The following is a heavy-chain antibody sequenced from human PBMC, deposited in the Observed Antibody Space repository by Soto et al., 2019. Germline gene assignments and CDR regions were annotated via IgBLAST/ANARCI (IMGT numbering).Heavy chain of an antibody. V-gene: IGHV3-48*01. Sequence: EVQLVESGGGLVQPGGSLRLSCAAAGFTFGDYGMNWVRQAPGKGLEWVSYIRGSSSPIYYTESVRGRLTISRDNAKNSLYLRMDSRGAEDTAVYYCVRDAPAMFRGISFDYWGQGILVVVSS. J-gene: IGHJ4*02. CDR2: IRGSSSPI. D-gene: IGHD3-10*01. CDR3: VRDAPAMFRGISFDY. CDR1: GFTFGDYG.